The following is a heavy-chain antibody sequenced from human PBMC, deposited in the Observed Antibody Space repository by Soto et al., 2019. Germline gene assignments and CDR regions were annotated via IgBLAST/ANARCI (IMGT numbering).Heavy chain of an antibody. CDR3: ATNGQPPYYYYGMDV. J-gene: IGHJ6*02. V-gene: IGHV1-18*01. CDR2: ISGYNGDT. D-gene: IGHD2-8*01. CDR1: GCTFTRYG. Sequence: QGQLVQSGAEVKKPGASVKVSCKASGCTFTRYGISWVRQAPGQGLEWMGWISGYNGDTNYAQKFQGRVTMTVDTSTTTAFMELTSLTSDDRAVYYCATNGQPPYYYYGMDVWGQGTTVTVSS.